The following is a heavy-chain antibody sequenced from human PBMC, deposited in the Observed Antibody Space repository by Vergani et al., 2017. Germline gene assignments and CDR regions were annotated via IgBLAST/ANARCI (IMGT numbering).Heavy chain of an antibody. CDR1: GFNFNDYW. J-gene: IGHJ3*01. CDR3: ARTTPGDALDL. V-gene: IGHV3-7*03. CDR2: IKEDGGQK. Sequence: EVQLVESGGGLVKPGGSRRLSWAAGGFNFNDYWLTWVRQAPGKGLEWVANIKEDGGQKYYVESVKGRFTISRDNVKNSLHLQMNSLRAEDTAVYYCARTTPGDALDLWGQGTMVTVSS. D-gene: IGHD1-1*01.